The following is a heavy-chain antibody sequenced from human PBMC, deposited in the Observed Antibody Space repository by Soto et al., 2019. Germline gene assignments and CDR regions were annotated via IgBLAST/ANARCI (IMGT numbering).Heavy chain of an antibody. V-gene: IGHV1-69*01. CDR3: ARVLYYGSGSYSPYGMDV. Sequence: QVQLVQSGAEVKKPGSSVKVSCKTSGVSFNNNGIGWVRQAPGHGLEWMGGVSPPFRTSNYARKFQGRNSVNAEGTTGTVNKEPSNLTSEDTAQYYCARVLYYGSGSYSPYGMDVWGQGTTVTVSS. CDR2: VSPPFRTS. CDR1: GVSFNNNG. D-gene: IGHD3-10*01. J-gene: IGHJ6*02.